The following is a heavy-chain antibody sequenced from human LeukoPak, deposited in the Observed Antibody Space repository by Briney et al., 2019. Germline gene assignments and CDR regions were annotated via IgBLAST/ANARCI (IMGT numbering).Heavy chain of an antibody. V-gene: IGHV3-7*01. CDR1: GFTYTNYW. CDR2: IKQDGSER. D-gene: IGHD3-16*01. CDR3: ARGSMHVYHLYTDY. J-gene: IGHJ4*02. Sequence: GVSLRLSCAASGFTYTNYWVIWFRQAPGQGLEWVASIKQDGSERYYVDSVKGRFTISRHNAKNSLFLQLSSLRVEDTAVYYCARGSMHVYHLYTDYWGQGTLVTVSS.